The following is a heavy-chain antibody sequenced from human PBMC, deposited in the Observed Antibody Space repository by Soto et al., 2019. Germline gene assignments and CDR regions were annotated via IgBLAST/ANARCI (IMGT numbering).Heavy chain of an antibody. CDR3: ARDYWKLNH. J-gene: IGHJ5*02. CDR2: ISSGSNYI. CDR1: GFTFSTYT. V-gene: IGHV3-21*03. Sequence: EVQLVESGGGLVKPGGSLRLSCAASGFTFSTYTMNWVRQTPGKGLEWVSSISSGSNYIYYADSLKGRFTISRDNAKNSRYLQMDSRRVEDTSVYYCARDYWKLNHLGQGTLVNVS. D-gene: IGHD1-1*01.